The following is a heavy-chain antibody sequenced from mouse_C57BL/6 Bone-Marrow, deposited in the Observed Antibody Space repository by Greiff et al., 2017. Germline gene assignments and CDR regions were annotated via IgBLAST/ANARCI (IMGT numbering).Heavy chain of an antibody. CDR2: IYPRSGNT. J-gene: IGHJ1*03. V-gene: IGHV1-81*01. CDR3: ARARYWYADF. Sequence: QVHVKQSGAELARPGASVKLSCKASGYTFTSYGISWVKQRTGQGLEWIGEIYPRSGNTYYNEKFKGKATLTADKSSSTAYVELRSLTSEDSAVYFCARARYWYADFWGTGTTVTVSS. CDR1: GYTFTSYG.